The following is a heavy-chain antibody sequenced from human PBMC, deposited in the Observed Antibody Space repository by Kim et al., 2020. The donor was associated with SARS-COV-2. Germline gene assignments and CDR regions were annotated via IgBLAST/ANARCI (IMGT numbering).Heavy chain of an antibody. Sequence: GGSLRLSCAASGFTFSSYAMSWVRQAPGKGLEWVSAISGSGGSTYYADSVKGRFTISRDNSKNTLYLQMNSLRAEDTAVYYCAKRGSGSGSYRRGYWGQGTLVNVSS. J-gene: IGHJ4*02. CDR3: AKRGSGSGSYRRGY. CDR2: ISGSGGST. CDR1: GFTFSSYA. D-gene: IGHD3-10*01. V-gene: IGHV3-23*01.